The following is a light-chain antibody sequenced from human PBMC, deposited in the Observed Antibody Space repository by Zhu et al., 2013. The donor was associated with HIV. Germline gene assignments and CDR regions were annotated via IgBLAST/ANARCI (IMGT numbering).Light chain of an antibody. V-gene: IGKV3-15*01. CDR1: QSVTSN. CDR3: QQYHSSNRT. J-gene: IGKJ1*01. Sequence: EIVLTQSPVTLSLSPGERATLSCRASQSVTSNFLAWYQQKPGQAPRLLIYAVSTRATGIPARFSGSGSGTDFTLTISSLQSEDSAVYHCQQYHSSNRTFGQGTKVELK. CDR2: AVS.